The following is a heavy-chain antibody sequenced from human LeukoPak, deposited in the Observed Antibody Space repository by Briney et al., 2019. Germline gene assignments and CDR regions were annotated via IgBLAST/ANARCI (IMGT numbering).Heavy chain of an antibody. CDR1: GYTFTSYG. J-gene: IGHJ4*02. V-gene: IGHV1-18*01. CDR2: ISAYNGNT. D-gene: IGHD6-13*01. Sequence: ASVKVSCKASGYTFTSYGISWVRQAPGQGLEWMGWISAYNGNTNYAQKPQGRVTMTTDTSTSTAYMELRSLRSDDTAVYYCAVPYSSSWYVTYWGQGTLVTVSS. CDR3: AVPYSSSWYVTY.